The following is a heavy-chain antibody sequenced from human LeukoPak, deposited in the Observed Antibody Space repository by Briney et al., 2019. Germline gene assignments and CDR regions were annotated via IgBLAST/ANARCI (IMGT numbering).Heavy chain of an antibody. D-gene: IGHD5-24*01. Sequence: SETLSLTCIVSGGSVRSSNFYWDWIRQPAGKGLEWIGRIYTSGSTNYNPSLKSRVTISVDTSKNQFSLKLSSVTAADTAVYYCARFEYGYSADYWGQGTLVAVSS. CDR2: IYTSGST. J-gene: IGHJ4*02. CDR3: ARFEYGYSADY. V-gene: IGHV4-61*02. CDR1: GGSVRSSNFY.